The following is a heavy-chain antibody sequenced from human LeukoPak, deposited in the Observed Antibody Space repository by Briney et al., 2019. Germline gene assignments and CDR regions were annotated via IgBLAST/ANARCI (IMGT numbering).Heavy chain of an antibody. CDR2: ITWNSAPI. CDR1: GFAFDDYA. D-gene: IGHD6-19*01. Sequence: GGSLRLTCEASGFAFDDYAMHWVRQVPGKGLEWVSGITWNSAPIGYADSVKGRFTISRDNSKNSLYLQMNSLTVEDTAVYYCAKNRSGWYYLDYWGQGTLVTVSS. CDR3: AKNRSGWYYLDY. V-gene: IGHV3-9*01. J-gene: IGHJ4*02.